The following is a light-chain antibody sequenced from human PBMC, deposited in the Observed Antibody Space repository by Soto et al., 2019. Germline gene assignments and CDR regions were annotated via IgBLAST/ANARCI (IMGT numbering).Light chain of an antibody. CDR3: QQYKNWPPLT. V-gene: IGKV3-15*01. CDR1: QSVSSN. J-gene: IGKJ4*01. CDR2: GAS. Sequence: EIVMTQSPATLSVSPGEMATLPCRASQSVSSNVAWYQQKPGQAPSLLIYGASTRATDIPPRFSGSGSGTEFTLTITSLQSEDIAVYFCQQYKNWPPLTFGGGTKVDIK.